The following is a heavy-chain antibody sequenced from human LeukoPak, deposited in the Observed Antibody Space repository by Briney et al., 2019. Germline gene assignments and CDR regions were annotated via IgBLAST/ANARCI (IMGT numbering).Heavy chain of an antibody. CDR1: GFAFSVYE. CDR2: ISSSGGTR. CDR3: ATLTVASSFDY. V-gene: IGHV3-48*03. Sequence: PGGSLRLSCAASGFAFSVYEMYWVRQAPGKGLEGVSYISSSGGTRYYADSVKGRFTISRDNAKNSLYLQMNSLRAEDTAVYYCATLTVASSFDYWGQGTLVTVSS. J-gene: IGHJ4*02. D-gene: IGHD6-19*01.